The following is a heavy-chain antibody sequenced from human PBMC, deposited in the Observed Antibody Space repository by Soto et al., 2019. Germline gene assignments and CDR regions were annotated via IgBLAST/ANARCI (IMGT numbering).Heavy chain of an antibody. J-gene: IGHJ4*02. CDR1: GFTFSSYA. V-gene: IGHV3-23*01. D-gene: IGHD4-17*01. CDR3: AKVGGFTMTTVTNALDY. Sequence: GGSLRLSCAASGFTFSSYAMSWVRQAPGKGLEWVSAISGSGGSTYYADSVKGRFTISRDNSKNTLYLQMNSLRAEDTAVYYCAKVGGFTMTTVTNALDYWGQGTLVTVSS. CDR2: ISGSGGST.